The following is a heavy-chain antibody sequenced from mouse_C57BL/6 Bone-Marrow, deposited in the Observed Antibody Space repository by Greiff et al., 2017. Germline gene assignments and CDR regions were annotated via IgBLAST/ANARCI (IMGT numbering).Heavy chain of an antibody. Sequence: QVQLQQPGAELVKPGASVKVSCKASGYTFTSYWMHWVKQRPGQGLEWIGRIHPSDSDTNSNQKFKGKATLTVDKSSSTAYMQLSSLTSEDAAVYYCARGTTVVEDALDDWGQGTSVTVSS. V-gene: IGHV1-74*01. CDR1: GYTFTSYW. D-gene: IGHD1-1*01. CDR2: IHPSDSDT. CDR3: ARGTTVVEDALDD. J-gene: IGHJ4*01.